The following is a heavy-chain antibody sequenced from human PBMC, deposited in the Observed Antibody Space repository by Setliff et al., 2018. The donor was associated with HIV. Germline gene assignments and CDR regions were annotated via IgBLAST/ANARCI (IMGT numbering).Heavy chain of an antibody. CDR1: GVSITRTDHY. CDR3: ARGPLDSSGYRSDAFDI. Sequence: LTCSVSGVSITRTDHYWGWIRQSPGKSLEWIGSVSQSGSTYYNPSLKSRVTISVDRSKNQFSLKLTSVTAADTALYYCARGPLDSSGYRSDAFDIWGQGTMVTVSS. V-gene: IGHV4-39*07. J-gene: IGHJ3*02. D-gene: IGHD3-22*01. CDR2: VSQSGST.